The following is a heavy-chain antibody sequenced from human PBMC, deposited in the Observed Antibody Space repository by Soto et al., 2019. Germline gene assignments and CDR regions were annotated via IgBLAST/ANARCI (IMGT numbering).Heavy chain of an antibody. J-gene: IGHJ3*01. Sequence: QDQLVQSGAEVKKPGASVKVSCKASVFTSSGISWVRQAPGQRLEWMGWISTHNGNTIYAQKFQGRVIMTMDTSTTAVDMELSSLRPDDTAVYLCSREGILGLFDAYDLWGQGTMVTVSS. CDR2: ISTHNGNT. CDR1: VFTSSG. D-gene: IGHD3-3*01. V-gene: IGHV1-18*04. CDR3: SREGILGLFDAYDL.